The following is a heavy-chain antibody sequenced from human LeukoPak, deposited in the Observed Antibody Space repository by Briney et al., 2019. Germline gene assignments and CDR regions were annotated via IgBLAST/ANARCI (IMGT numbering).Heavy chain of an antibody. CDR1: GFTFSSYG. CDR3: AKDQMVRGVKKYYFDY. Sequence: SGGSLRLSCAASGFTFSSYGMHWVRQAPGKGLEWVAFIWYDGSNKYYADSVKGRFTISRDNSKNTLYLQMNSLRAEDTAVYYCAKDQMVRGVKKYYFDYWGQGTLVTVSS. D-gene: IGHD3-10*01. J-gene: IGHJ4*02. V-gene: IGHV3-30*02. CDR2: IWYDGSNK.